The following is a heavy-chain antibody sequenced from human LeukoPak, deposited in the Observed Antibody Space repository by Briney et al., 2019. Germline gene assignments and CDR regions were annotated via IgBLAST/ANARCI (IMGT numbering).Heavy chain of an antibody. CDR3: ARGGYYDFWSGYYLIGGYYYYMDV. Sequence: ASVKVSCKASGYTFTSYDINWVRQATGQGLEWTGWMNLNSGNTGYAQKFQGRVTITRNTSISTAYMELSSLRSEDTAVYYCARGGYYDFWSGYYLIGGYYYYMDVWGKGTTVTVSS. V-gene: IGHV1-8*03. CDR2: MNLNSGNT. J-gene: IGHJ6*03. D-gene: IGHD3-3*01. CDR1: GYTFTSYD.